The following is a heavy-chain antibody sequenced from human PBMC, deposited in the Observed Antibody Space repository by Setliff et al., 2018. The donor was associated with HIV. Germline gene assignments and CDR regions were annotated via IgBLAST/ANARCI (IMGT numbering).Heavy chain of an antibody. CDR2: IIPIFGKA. CDR1: GGTFSSYA. V-gene: IGHV1-69*05. J-gene: IGHJ4*02. D-gene: IGHD6-13*01. Sequence: GASVKVSCKASGGTFSSYAITWVRQAPGQGLEWMGGIIPIFGKANYAQKFQGRVTITTDESASTAYMELSSLRSEDTAVYYCATAQGIATANFDYLGQGTLVTVSS. CDR3: ATAQGIATANFDY.